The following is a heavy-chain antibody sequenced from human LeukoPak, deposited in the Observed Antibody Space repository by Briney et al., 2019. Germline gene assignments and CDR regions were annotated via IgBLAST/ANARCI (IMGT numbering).Heavy chain of an antibody. CDR2: IIPIFGTA. Sequence: SVKVSCKASGGTFSSYAISWVRQAPGQGLEWMGGIIPIFGTANYAQKFQGRVTITADESTSTAYMELSSLRSEDTAVHYCARESYDSHLDAFDIWGQGTMVTVSS. CDR1: GGTFSSYA. D-gene: IGHD3-3*01. CDR3: ARESYDSHLDAFDI. J-gene: IGHJ3*02. V-gene: IGHV1-69*13.